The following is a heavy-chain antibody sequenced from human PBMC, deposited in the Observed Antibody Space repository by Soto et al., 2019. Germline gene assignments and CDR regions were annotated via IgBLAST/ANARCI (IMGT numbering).Heavy chain of an antibody. CDR3: ARAGYCGPGCYYYFDY. CDR2: IKPDGSAT. V-gene: IGHV3-7*01. J-gene: IGHJ4*02. D-gene: IGHD2-21*02. CDR1: GFTFSSYA. Sequence: EVQLLESGGGLVQPGGSLRLSCAASGFTFSSYATSWVRLIPGKGLEWVAYIKPDGSATYYVDSVKGRFTISRDNAKNSLYLQMNSLRVEDTSVYYCARAGYCGPGCYYYFDYWGQGTLVTVSS.